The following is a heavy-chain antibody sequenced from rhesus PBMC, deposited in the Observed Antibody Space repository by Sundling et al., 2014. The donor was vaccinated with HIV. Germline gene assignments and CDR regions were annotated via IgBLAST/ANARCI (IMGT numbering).Heavy chain of an antibody. J-gene: IGHJ6*01. V-gene: IGHV3S42*01. CDR2: ISSGGGST. Sequence: EVQLVESGGGLVQPGGSLRLSCAASGFTFSNHGMYWVRQAPGKGLEWISAISSGGGSTYYADSVKGRFTISRDNSKNTLSLQMNSLRDEDTAVYYCARDWGIFGLENGLDSWGQGVVVTVSS. CDR3: ARDWGIFGLENGLDS. D-gene: IGHD3-3*01. CDR1: GFTFSNHG.